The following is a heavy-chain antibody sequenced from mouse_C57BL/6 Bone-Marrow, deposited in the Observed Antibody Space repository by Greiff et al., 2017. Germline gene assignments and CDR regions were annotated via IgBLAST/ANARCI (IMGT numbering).Heavy chain of an antibody. J-gene: IGHJ4*01. V-gene: IGHV1-15*01. CDR3: SRAMDY. CDR2: IDPETGGT. Sequence: VQLQQSGAELVRPGASVTLSCKASGYTFTDYEMHWVKQTPVHGLEWIGAIDPETGGTAYNQKFKGKAILTADKSSSTAYMELRSLTSEDSAFYYCSRAMDYWGQGTSVTVSS. CDR1: GYTFTDYE.